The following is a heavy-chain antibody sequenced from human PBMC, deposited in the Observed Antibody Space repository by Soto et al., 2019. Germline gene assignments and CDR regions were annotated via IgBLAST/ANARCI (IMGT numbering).Heavy chain of an antibody. V-gene: IGHV4-4*02. J-gene: IGHJ4*02. D-gene: IGHD2-15*01. CDR3: ASQGDCSYTLTW. CDR2: IHHSGTT. Sequence: QVQLQESGPGLVKSSGTLSLTCAVSSGSISSSSWYSWVRQPPGKGLECIGEIHHSGTTYCNPALESRLCISRDARRNQCSLWLSTAAAADREVDDGASQGDCSYTLTWWGQGNLVIVSS. CDR1: SGSISSSSW.